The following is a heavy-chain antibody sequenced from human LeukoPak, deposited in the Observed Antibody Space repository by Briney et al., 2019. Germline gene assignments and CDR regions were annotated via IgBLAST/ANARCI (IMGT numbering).Heavy chain of an antibody. CDR3: AKDLRYSSSWYYFDY. Sequence: PGGSLRLSCAASGFTFNNYAMSWVRQAPGKGLEWVSAISGSGGSTYYADSVKGRFTISRDNSKNTLYLQMNSLRAEDTAVYYCAKDLRYSSSWYYFDYWGQGTLVTVSS. CDR1: GFTFNNYA. D-gene: IGHD6-13*01. J-gene: IGHJ4*02. V-gene: IGHV3-23*01. CDR2: ISGSGGST.